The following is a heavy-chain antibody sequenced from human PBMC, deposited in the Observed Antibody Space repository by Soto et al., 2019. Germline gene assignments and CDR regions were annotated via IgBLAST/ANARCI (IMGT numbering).Heavy chain of an antibody. D-gene: IGHD6-13*01. J-gene: IGHJ6*02. CDR3: AKGVKWYTSSWTPKRCERYYNGRDV. Sequence: GGSLRLGCTATGFTFSSVPMNWVHQAPSKGRGWVALISSDGSINYHADFVKGRFTISRGNPSNMLYLQMNSRRVEDTAVSYCAKGVKWYTSSWTPKRCERYYNGRDVRGQGT. V-gene: IGHV3-30*18. CDR2: ISSDGSIN. CDR1: GFTFSSVP.